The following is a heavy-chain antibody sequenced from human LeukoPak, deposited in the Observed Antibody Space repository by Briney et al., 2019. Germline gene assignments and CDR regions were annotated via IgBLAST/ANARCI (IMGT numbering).Heavy chain of an antibody. Sequence: PGGSLRLSCAASGFTFSSYWMSWVRQAPGKGVEWVANIKQDGSEKYYVDSVKGRFTLSTDNAKNSLYLQMNSLRAEDTAVYYCARSFLYDSGSLYWGQGTLVTVSS. CDR2: IKQDGSEK. J-gene: IGHJ4*02. CDR3: ARSFLYDSGSLY. V-gene: IGHV3-7*01. D-gene: IGHD3-10*01. CDR1: GFTFSSYW.